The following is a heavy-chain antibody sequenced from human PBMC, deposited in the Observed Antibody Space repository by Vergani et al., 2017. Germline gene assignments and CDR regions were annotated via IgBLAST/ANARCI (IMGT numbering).Heavy chain of an antibody. CDR1: GGTFSSYA. CDR3: ARDKIAAAPNYYYYGMDV. D-gene: IGHD6-13*01. V-gene: IGHV1-69*04. CDR2: IIPILGIA. J-gene: IGHJ6*02. Sequence: QVQLVQSGAEVKKPGSSVKVSCKASGGTFSSYAISWVLQDPGQGLEWMGRIIPILGIANYAQKFQGRVTITADKSTSTAYMELSSLRSEDTAVYYCARDKIAAAPNYYYYGMDVWGQGTTVTVSS.